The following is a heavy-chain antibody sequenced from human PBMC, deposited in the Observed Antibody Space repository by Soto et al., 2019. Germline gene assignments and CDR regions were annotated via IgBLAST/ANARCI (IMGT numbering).Heavy chain of an antibody. CDR2: IIPIFGTA. J-gene: IGHJ6*02. D-gene: IGHD2-2*01. V-gene: IGHV1-69*06. Sequence: QVQLVQSVAEVKKPGSSVKVSCKASGGTFSSYAISWVRQAPGQVLEWMGGIIPIFGTANYAQKFQGRVTITADKSTSTAYMELSSLRSEDTAVYYCARFGIVVVPAGGSHYYYYGMDVWGQGTTVTVAS. CDR1: GGTFSSYA. CDR3: ARFGIVVVPAGGSHYYYYGMDV.